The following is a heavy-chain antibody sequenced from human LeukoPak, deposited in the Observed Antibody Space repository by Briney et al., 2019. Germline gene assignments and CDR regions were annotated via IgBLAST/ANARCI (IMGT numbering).Heavy chain of an antibody. CDR2: IYPGDSDT. CDR3: ARRQGWEVPPVNGNYYYGLDV. CDR1: GYSFSTSW. J-gene: IGHJ6*02. Sequence: GESLKISCKGSGYSFSTSWIAWVRQMPGKGLEWMGIIYPGDSDTKYSPSFQGQVTISADKSIATAYLQWSSLKASDTAIYYCARRQGWEVPPVNGNYYYGLDVWGQGTTVIVSS. D-gene: IGHD1-26*01. V-gene: IGHV5-51*01.